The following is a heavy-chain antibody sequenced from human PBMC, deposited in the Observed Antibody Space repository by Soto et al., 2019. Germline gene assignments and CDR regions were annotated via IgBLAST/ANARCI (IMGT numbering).Heavy chain of an antibody. CDR3: ARSSPNDYYYYYMDV. CDR2: IGDSAGST. V-gene: IGHV3-23*01. CDR1: GFSFSSFA. Sequence: GGSLRLSCEASGFSFSSFAMNWVRQAPGKGLERVSAIGDSAGSTYYADSVKGRFTISRDNSKNTLYLQMNSLRAEDTAVYYCARSSPNDYYYYYMDVWGRGTTVTVSS. J-gene: IGHJ6*03.